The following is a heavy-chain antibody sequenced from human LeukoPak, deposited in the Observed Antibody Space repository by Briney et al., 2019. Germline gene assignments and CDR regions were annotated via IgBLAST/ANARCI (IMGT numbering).Heavy chain of an antibody. CDR1: GGSISSSSYY. Sequence: SETLSLTCTVSGGSISSSSYYWGWIRQPPGKGLEWIGSMYYSGTTYYNPSLKSRVTISVDTAKNQFSLKLSSVTAADTAVYYCARDGGYPGMALAADAFDIWGQGTMVTVSS. V-gene: IGHV4-39*07. CDR3: ARDGGYPGMALAADAFDI. D-gene: IGHD6-19*01. J-gene: IGHJ3*02. CDR2: MYYSGTT.